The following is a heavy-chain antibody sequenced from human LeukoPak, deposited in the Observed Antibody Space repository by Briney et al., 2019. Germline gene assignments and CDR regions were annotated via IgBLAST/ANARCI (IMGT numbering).Heavy chain of an antibody. CDR1: GGSISGTNW. CDR3: SRESGPFCPFGY. V-gene: IGHV4/OR15-8*02. D-gene: IGHD1-26*01. J-gene: IGHJ4*02. Sequence: SETLSLTCGASGGSISGTNWWSWVRQPPGQGLEWIGEISLAGQTNYNPSLNGRVTMSLDKSSNQLSLHLTSVTAADTATYYCSRESGPFCPFGYWGQGTLVIVSS. CDR2: ISLAGQT.